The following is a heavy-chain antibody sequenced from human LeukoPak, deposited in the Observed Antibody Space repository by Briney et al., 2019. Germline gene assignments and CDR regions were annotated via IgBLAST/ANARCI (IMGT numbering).Heavy chain of an antibody. J-gene: IGHJ4*02. Sequence: PGGSLRLSCAASGFTFSSYGMHWVRQAPGKGLEWVAVISYDGSNKYYADSVKGRFTISRDNSKNTLYLQMNSLRAEDTAVYYCAKGHSSGQGLFDYWGQGTLVTVSS. CDR2: ISYDGSNK. D-gene: IGHD6-19*01. CDR1: GFTFSSYG. V-gene: IGHV3-30*18. CDR3: AKGHSSGQGLFDY.